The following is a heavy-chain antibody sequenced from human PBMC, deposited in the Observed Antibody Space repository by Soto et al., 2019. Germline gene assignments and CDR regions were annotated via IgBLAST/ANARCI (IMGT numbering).Heavy chain of an antibody. J-gene: IGHJ3*02. CDR1: GFTFSSHW. V-gene: IGHV3-74*01. CDR3: TREAGYCIRTSCYRRAFDS. Sequence: EVQLVESGGDLVQPGGSLRLSCAASGFTFSSHWMHWVRRVPGKGLVWVSHINTDGGITGYADSVKGRFTISRDNAKNTLYLQMNALTVEDTSVYYCTREAGYCIRTSCYRRAFDSWGQGTMLTVSS. CDR2: INTDGGIT. D-gene: IGHD2-2*01.